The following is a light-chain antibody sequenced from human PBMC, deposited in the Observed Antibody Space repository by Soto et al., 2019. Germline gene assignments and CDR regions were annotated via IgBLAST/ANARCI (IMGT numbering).Light chain of an antibody. CDR2: AAS. Sequence: DIRMTQSPSAMSASVGDRVTITCRASQGISKYLVWFQQKPGKGPKRLISAASTLQSGVPSRFNGSGSGTEFTLTISSLQPEDFATYYCLQHNSYPLTFGGGTKVEIK. J-gene: IGKJ4*01. V-gene: IGKV1-17*03. CDR3: LQHNSYPLT. CDR1: QGISKY.